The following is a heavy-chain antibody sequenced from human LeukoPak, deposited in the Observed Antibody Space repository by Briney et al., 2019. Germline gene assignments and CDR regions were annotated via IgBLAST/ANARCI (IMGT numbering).Heavy chain of an antibody. CDR3: ARHRYDGNSDHAFDI. CDR1: GGSISSSTYY. Sequence: PEPLSLTCNVSGGSISSSTYYWGWTRQTPRTGLAGIRSLSYLRRTYYNPSLRSRVTISVNMHKNHFSLSLHSVTAADTAVYYCARHRYDGNSDHAFDIWGQGTMVTVSS. CDR2: LSYLRRT. J-gene: IGHJ3*02. D-gene: IGHD4-23*01. V-gene: IGHV4-39*01.